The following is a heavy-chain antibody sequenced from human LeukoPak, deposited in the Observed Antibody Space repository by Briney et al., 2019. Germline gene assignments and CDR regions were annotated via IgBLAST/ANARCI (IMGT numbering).Heavy chain of an antibody. CDR1: GFTFSNYW. Sequence: SGGSLRLSCAASGFTFSNYWMSWVRQAPGKGLEWVAVIWYDGSNKYYADSVKGRFTISRDNSKNTLYLQMNSLRAEDTAVYYCAKALGSSSWFQYFQHWGQGTLVTVSS. J-gene: IGHJ1*01. V-gene: IGHV3-33*06. CDR2: IWYDGSNK. D-gene: IGHD6-13*01. CDR3: AKALGSSSWFQYFQH.